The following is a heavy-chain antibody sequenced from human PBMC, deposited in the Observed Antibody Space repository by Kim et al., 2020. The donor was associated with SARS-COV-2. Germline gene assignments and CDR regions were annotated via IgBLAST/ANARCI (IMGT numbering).Heavy chain of an antibody. CDR1: GFIFSNYA. V-gene: IGHV3-23*01. CDR3: VKESRGASTGNSFDY. Sequence: GGSLRLSCAASGFIFSNYAMSWVRQGPGKGLEWVSAISQSGQSTYYADSVRGRFTISRDNAKNTLSVQLSSLRAEDTALYYCVKESRGASTGNSFDYWGQRTLVTVSS. D-gene: IGHD2-2*01. J-gene: IGHJ4*02. CDR2: ISQSGQST.